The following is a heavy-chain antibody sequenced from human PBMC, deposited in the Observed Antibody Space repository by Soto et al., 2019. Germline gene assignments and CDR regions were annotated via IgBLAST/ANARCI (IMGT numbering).Heavy chain of an antibody. V-gene: IGHV3-21*01. Sequence: NPGGWLRLSCTVSGFAFNNSGINWVRQAPGKGLGWVSSISKSDYTYYSDSVKGRFAISSDNAKSSVSPQMTTLRVEATPVYYWATEDSIIIPHVSDCWGQGNLVPVSS. CDR3: ATEDSIIIPHVSDC. D-gene: IGHD3-16*02. CDR1: GFAFNNSG. J-gene: IGHJ4*02. CDR2: ISKSDYT.